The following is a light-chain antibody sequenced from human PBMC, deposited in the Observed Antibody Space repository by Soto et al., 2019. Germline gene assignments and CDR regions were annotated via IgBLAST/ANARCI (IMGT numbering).Light chain of an antibody. Sequence: GMTESAAAVSVKKGERATRSCRARQSAGSDLAWYQQKPGQAPRLLIYGASTRAPGIPARFSGSGSGTDFTLTISSLQPEDVAVYFCQHYKSSPFTFGQGTKVDIK. CDR1: QSAGSD. J-gene: IGKJ1*01. CDR2: GAS. V-gene: IGKV3-15*01. CDR3: QHYKSSPFT.